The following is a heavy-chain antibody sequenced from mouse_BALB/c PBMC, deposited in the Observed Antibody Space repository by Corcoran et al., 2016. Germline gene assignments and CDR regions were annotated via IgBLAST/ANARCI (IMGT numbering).Heavy chain of an antibody. CDR3: ARGSGLRGGFAY. CDR1: GYTFSSYW. D-gene: IGHD2-4*01. CDR2: ILPGSGST. V-gene: IGHV1-9*01. Sequence: QVQLQQSGAELMKPGASVKISCKATGYTFSSYWIEWVKQRPGHGLEWIGEILPGSGSTNYNEKFKGKATFTADTSSNTAYMQLSSLTSEDSAVYYCARGSGLRGGFAYWGQGTLVTVSA. J-gene: IGHJ3*01.